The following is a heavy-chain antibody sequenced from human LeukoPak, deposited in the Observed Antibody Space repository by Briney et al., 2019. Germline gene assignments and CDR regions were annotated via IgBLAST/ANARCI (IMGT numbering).Heavy chain of an antibody. J-gene: IGHJ5*02. Sequence: GGSLRLSCAASGFTFSSYGMHWVRQAPGKGLEWVAVISYDGSTKYYAVSVKGRFTISRDNSKDTLYLQMNSLRGDDTAVYYCARGAHFWTAYYAGGWFDPWGQGTLVTVSS. CDR3: ARGAHFWTAYYAGGWFDP. CDR1: GFTFSSYG. CDR2: ISYDGSTK. V-gene: IGHV3-30*03. D-gene: IGHD3/OR15-3a*01.